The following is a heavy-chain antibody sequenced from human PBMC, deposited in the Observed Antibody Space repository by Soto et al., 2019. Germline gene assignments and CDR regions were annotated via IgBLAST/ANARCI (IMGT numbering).Heavy chain of an antibody. Sequence: SETLSLTCTVSGGSISSGGYYWSWIRQHPGKGLEWIGYIYYSGSTYYNQSLKSRVTISVDTSKNQFSLKLSSVTAADTAVYYCARGVRPNYFDYWGQGTLVTVSS. CDR3: ARGVRPNYFDY. CDR1: GGSISSGGYY. V-gene: IGHV4-31*03. J-gene: IGHJ4*02. CDR2: IYYSGST.